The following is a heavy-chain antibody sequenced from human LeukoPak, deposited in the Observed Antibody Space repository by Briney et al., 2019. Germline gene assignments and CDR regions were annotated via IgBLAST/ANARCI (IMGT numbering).Heavy chain of an antibody. Sequence: PGGSLRLSCAASGFTFDDYGMSWVRQAPGKGLEWVSSISSSSSYIYYADSVKGRFTISRDNAKNSLYLQMNSLRAEDTAVYYCARGVGATLNYWGQGTLVTVSS. CDR3: ARGVGATLNY. CDR1: GFTFDDYG. V-gene: IGHV3-21*01. J-gene: IGHJ4*02. D-gene: IGHD1-26*01. CDR2: ISSSSSYI.